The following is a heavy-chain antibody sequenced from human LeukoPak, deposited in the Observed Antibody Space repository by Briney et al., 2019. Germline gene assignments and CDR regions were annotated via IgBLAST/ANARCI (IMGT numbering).Heavy chain of an antibody. CDR1: GGTCSSYA. D-gene: IGHD5-18*01. CDR2: IIPIFGIA. CDR3: ARAAVDTAMVTPPLNWFDP. J-gene: IGHJ5*02. V-gene: IGHV1-69*04. Sequence: SVKVSCKASGGTCSSYAISWVRQAPGQGLEWMGRIIPIFGIANYAQKFQGRVTTTADKSTSTAYMELSSLRSEDTAVYYCARAAVDTAMVTPPLNWFDPWGQGTLVTVSS.